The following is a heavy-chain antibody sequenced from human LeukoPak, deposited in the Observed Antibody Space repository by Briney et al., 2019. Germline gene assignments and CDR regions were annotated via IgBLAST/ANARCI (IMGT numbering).Heavy chain of an antibody. Sequence: SETLSLTCAVYGGSFSGYYWSWIRQPPGKGLEWIGEINHSGSTNYNPSLKSRVTISVDTSKNQFSLKLSSVTAADTAVYYCARVGVVVPAAIRNWFDPWGQGTLATVSS. J-gene: IGHJ5*02. CDR2: INHSGST. V-gene: IGHV4-34*01. CDR1: GGSFSGYY. D-gene: IGHD2-2*01. CDR3: ARVGVVVPAAIRNWFDP.